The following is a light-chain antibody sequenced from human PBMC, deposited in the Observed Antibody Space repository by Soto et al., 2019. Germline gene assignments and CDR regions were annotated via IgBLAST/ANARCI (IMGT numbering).Light chain of an antibody. V-gene: IGKV1-27*01. CDR1: QGISNY. CDR3: QKYNSAPLT. CDR2: AAS. Sequence: DIQMTQSPSSLSASVGDRVTITCRASQGISNYLAWYQQKPGKVPKLLIYAASTLQSGVPSRFRVSGSGTYFTLTSSSLQPEDVATYYFQKYNSAPLTFGPGTKVDIK. J-gene: IGKJ3*01.